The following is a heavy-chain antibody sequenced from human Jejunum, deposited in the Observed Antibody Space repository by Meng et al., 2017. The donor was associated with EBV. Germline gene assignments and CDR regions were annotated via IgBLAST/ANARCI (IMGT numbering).Heavy chain of an antibody. V-gene: IGHV1-46*01. CDR2: INTRGGTT. Sequence: QGQLGQSGAEVKKPGASVKVSCKASGYTFTTYFLHWVRQAPGQGLEWMGIINTRGGTTTYAQGFQGRVTMSRDTSTGTVYMDLSGLTSEDTAMYYCARTFGDYDAFDYWGQGTLVTVSS. CDR3: ARTFGDYDAFDY. CDR1: GYTFTTYF. J-gene: IGHJ4*02. D-gene: IGHD4-17*01.